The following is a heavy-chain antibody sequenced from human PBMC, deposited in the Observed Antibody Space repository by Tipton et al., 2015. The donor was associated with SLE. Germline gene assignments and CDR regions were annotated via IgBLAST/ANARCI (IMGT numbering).Heavy chain of an antibody. CDR1: GGSISSGGYY. D-gene: IGHD1-26*01. CDR3: ARAGGSRGWFDP. Sequence: LRLSCTVSGGSISSGGYYWSWIRQHPGKGLEWIGYIYYSGSTYYNPSLKSRVTISVDTSKNQFSLKLSSVTAADTAVYYCARAGGSRGWFDPWGQGTLVTVSS. CDR2: IYYSGST. J-gene: IGHJ5*02. V-gene: IGHV4-31*03.